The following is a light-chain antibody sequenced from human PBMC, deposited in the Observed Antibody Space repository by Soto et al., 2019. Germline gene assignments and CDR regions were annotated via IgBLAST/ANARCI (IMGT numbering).Light chain of an antibody. Sequence: DIQMTQSPSTLSASVGDRVTITCRASQSISSWLAWYQQKPGKAPKLLIFDASTLEVGVPSRFIGSGSGTEFTLTIGSLQPDDFANYYCQQYNTYWTFGQGTKVEIK. V-gene: IGKV1-5*01. CDR2: DAS. CDR1: QSISSW. J-gene: IGKJ1*01. CDR3: QQYNTYWT.